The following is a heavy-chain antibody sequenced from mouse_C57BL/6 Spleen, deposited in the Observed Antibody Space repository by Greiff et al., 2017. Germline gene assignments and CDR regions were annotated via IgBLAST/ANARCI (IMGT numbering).Heavy chain of an antibody. CDR2: IYPGDGDT. CDR1: GYAFSSSW. V-gene: IGHV1-82*01. CDR3: ARSSYYGRSYYAMDY. J-gene: IGHJ4*01. Sequence: QVQLKQSGPELVKPGASVKISCKASGYAFSSSWMNWVKQRPGKGLEWIGRIYPGDGDTNYNGKFKGKATLTADKSSSTAYMQLSSLTSEDSAVYFCARSSYYGRSYYAMDYWGQGTSVTVSS. D-gene: IGHD1-1*01.